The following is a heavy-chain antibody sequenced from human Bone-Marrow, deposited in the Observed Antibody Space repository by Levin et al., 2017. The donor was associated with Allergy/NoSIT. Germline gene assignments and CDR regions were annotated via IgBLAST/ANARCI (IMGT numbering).Heavy chain of an antibody. CDR1: GYSLTELS. CDR3: ATPTSGYFGGLDF. V-gene: IGHV1-24*01. CDR2: FDPEDGDT. Sequence: RASVKVSCKIPGYSLTELSMHWVRQAPGKGLEWMGGFDPEDGDTIYAQNFQGRVTLTEDTSTDTAYLEVTNLTSADTAVYYCATPTSGYFGGLDFWGQGTLVSVSS. D-gene: IGHD5-12*01. J-gene: IGHJ4*02.